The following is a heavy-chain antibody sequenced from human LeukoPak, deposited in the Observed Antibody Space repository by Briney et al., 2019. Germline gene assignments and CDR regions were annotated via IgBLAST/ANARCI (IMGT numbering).Heavy chain of an antibody. CDR1: GGSFSGHY. J-gene: IGHJ6*02. D-gene: IGHD3-3*01. CDR2: INHSGST. V-gene: IGHV4-34*01. Sequence: KTSETLSLTCAVYGGSFSGHYWSWIRQPPGKGLEWIGEINHSGSTNYNPSLKSRVTISVDTSKNQFSLKLSSVTAADTAVYYCARVPLTIFQYYYYYGMDVWGQGTTVTVSS. CDR3: ARVPLTIFQYYYYYGMDV.